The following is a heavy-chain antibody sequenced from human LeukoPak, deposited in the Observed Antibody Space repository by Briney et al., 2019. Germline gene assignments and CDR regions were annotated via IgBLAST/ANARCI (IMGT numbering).Heavy chain of an antibody. CDR2: IYYSGST. J-gene: IGHJ2*01. CDR3: ARAPDYYDSSGYYSPHWYFDL. V-gene: IGHV4-59*08. Sequence: SETLSLTCTVSGGSTSSYYWSWIRQPPGKGLEWIGYIYYSGSTNYNPSLKSRVTISVDTSKNQFSLKLSSVTAADTAVYYCARAPDYYDSSGYYSPHWYFDLWGRGTLVTVSS. CDR1: GGSTSSYY. D-gene: IGHD3-22*01.